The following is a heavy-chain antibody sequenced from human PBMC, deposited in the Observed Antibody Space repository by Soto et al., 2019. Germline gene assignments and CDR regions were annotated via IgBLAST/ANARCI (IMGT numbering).Heavy chain of an antibody. CDR2: ISAYNGNT. J-gene: IGHJ4*02. CDR1: GYTFTSYG. D-gene: IGHD2-2*01. V-gene: IGHV1-18*01. Sequence: QVQLVQSGAEVKKPGASVKVSCKASGYTFTSYGISWVRQAPGQGLEWMGWISAYNGNTNYAQKRQGRVTMTTDTSTSTAYMELRSLRSDDTAVYYCARESGSRVAEDPPLLDYWGQGTLVTVSS. CDR3: ARESGSRVAEDPPLLDY.